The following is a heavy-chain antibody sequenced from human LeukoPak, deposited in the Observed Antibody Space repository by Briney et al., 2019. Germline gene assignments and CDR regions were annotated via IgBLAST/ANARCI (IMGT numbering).Heavy chain of an antibody. D-gene: IGHD6-19*01. CDR3: ARVPRDFTNGWYGDY. J-gene: IGHJ4*02. CDR1: GYTFTNYP. Sequence: ASVKVSCKASGYTFTNYPMNWVRQAPGQGLEWMGWINTNTGNPTYAQGFTGRFVFSLDTSVSTAYLQISSLKAEDTAVYYCARVPRDFTNGWYGDYWGQGTLVTVSS. CDR2: INTNTGNP. V-gene: IGHV7-4-1*02.